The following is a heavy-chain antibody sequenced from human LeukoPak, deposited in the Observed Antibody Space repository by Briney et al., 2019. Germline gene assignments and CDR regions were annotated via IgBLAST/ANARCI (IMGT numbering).Heavy chain of an antibody. J-gene: IGHJ6*02. Sequence: GGSLRLSCAASGFTFSSYAMSWVRQAPGKGLEWVSAIRGSGGSTYYADSVKGRFTISRDNSKNTLYLQLNSLRADDAAVYYCAKNKGYSYGSSYGMDVWGQGTTVTVSS. D-gene: IGHD5-18*01. CDR2: IRGSGGST. CDR1: GFTFSSYA. CDR3: AKNKGYSYGSSYGMDV. V-gene: IGHV3-23*01.